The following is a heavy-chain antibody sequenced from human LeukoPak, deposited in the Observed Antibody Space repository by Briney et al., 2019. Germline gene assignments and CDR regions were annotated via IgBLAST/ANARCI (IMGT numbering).Heavy chain of an antibody. V-gene: IGHV1-46*01. CDR1: GDTFTTYY. CDR2: INPSGGST. CDR3: AREGSIAARPGKYYFDY. J-gene: IGHJ4*02. Sequence: ASVKVSCKASGDTFTTYYIHWVRQAPGQGLEWMGIINPSGGSTSYAQKFQGRVTMTRDTSTSTVYMELSSLRSEDTAVYYCAREGSIAARPGKYYFDYWGQGTLVTVSS. D-gene: IGHD6-6*01.